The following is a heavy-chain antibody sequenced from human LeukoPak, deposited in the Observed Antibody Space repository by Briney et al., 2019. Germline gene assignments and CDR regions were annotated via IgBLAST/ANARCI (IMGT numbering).Heavy chain of an antibody. CDR2: ISSSSSYI. V-gene: IGHV3-21*01. CDR3: ARAGDGYNFDY. Sequence: GGSLRLSCAASGFTFSSYSMNWVRQAPGKGLEWVSSISSSSSYIYYAASVKRRFTISRDNAKNSLYLQMNSLRAEDTAVYYCARAGDGYNFDYWGQGTLVTVSS. J-gene: IGHJ4*02. D-gene: IGHD5-24*01. CDR1: GFTFSSYS.